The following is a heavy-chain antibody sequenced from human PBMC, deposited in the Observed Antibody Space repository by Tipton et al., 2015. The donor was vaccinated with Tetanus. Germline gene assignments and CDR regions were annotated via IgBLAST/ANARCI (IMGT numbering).Heavy chain of an antibody. CDR3: ARHMAMWSGVGMDV. J-gene: IGHJ6*02. D-gene: IGHD3-3*01. V-gene: IGHV4-59*08. Sequence: LTCTVSGGSISSYYWSWIRQPPGKGLEWIGYIYYSGSTNYNPSLKSRVTISVDTSKNQFSLKLSSVTAADTAVYYCARHMAMWSGVGMDVWGQGATVTVSS. CDR1: GGSISSYY. CDR2: IYYSGST.